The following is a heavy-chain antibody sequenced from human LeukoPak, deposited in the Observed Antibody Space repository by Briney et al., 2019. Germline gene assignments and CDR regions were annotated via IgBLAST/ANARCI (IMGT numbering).Heavy chain of an antibody. J-gene: IGHJ6*03. Sequence: IPGGSLRLSCAASGFTFSSYSMNWVRQAPGKGLEWVSSISSSSRYIYYADSVKGRFTISRDNAKNSLYLQMNSLRAEDTAVYYCARVLRVYSRSPGYYYYYMDVWGKGTTVTVSS. CDR2: ISSSSRYI. D-gene: IGHD6-6*01. V-gene: IGHV3-21*01. CDR1: GFTFSSYS. CDR3: ARVLRVYSRSPGYYYYYMDV.